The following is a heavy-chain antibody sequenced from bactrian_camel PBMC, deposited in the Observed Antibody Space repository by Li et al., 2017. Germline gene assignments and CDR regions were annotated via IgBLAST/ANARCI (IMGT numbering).Heavy chain of an antibody. Sequence: LVESGGDSVQVGGSLTLSCKASGYTHGSYTMAWFRRGPGNEREGIAAIDRLRKTTYADSVKGRFTISRSDLNDTTYLQMDNVKSEDTALYYCGTRYPGSWYRTYWGQGTQVTVS. J-gene: IGHJ4*01. CDR2: IDRLRKT. CDR1: GYTHGSYT. CDR3: GTRYPGSWYRTY. V-gene: IGHV3S55*01. D-gene: IGHD6*01.